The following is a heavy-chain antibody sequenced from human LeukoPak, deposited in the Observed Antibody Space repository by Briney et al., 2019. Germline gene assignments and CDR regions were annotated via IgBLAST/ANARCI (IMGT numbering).Heavy chain of an antibody. CDR1: GFTFSSYG. J-gene: IGHJ4*02. CDR3: AKDRSNYDSSGYRYFDY. Sequence: GGSLRLSCAASGFTFSSYGMHWVRQTPGKGLECVAFIRYDGGNQYYTDSVKGRFTISRDNSKNTLYLQMNSLRADDTAVYYCAKDRSNYDSSGYRYFDYWGQGTLVPVSS. V-gene: IGHV3-30*02. CDR2: IRYDGGNQ. D-gene: IGHD3-22*01.